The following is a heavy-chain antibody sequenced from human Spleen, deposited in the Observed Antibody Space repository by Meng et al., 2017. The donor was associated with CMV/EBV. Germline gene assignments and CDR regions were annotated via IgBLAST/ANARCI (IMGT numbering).Heavy chain of an antibody. D-gene: IGHD3-10*01. CDR2: VYHGGTT. J-gene: IGHJ4*02. CDR3: ARGRYGSELF. Sequence: GGSLRLSCAVSGFLVSRNYMSWVRQAPGKGLEWVSLVYHGGTTKYADSVKGRFTISTDNSENTLHLLMTSLRTEDTATYYCARGRYGSELFWGRGTLVTVSS. CDR1: GFLVSRNY. V-gene: IGHV3-66*02.